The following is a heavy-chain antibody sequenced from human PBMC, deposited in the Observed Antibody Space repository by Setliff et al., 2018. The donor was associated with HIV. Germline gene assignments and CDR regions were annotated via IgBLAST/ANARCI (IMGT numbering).Heavy chain of an antibody. CDR1: GDTFTKYA. Sequence: SVKVSCKASGDTFTKYAVACVRQAPGQGLEWMGAIIPMSGKTDYVQKFQGRLTITAGTSTSTAYMSLTNLRSEDPAFYFCATPQPVYGSGSYVSAPLDSWGQGTLVTVSS. CDR3: ATPQPVYGSGSYVSAPLDS. CDR2: IIPMSGKT. J-gene: IGHJ4*02. V-gene: IGHV1-69*06. D-gene: IGHD3-10*01.